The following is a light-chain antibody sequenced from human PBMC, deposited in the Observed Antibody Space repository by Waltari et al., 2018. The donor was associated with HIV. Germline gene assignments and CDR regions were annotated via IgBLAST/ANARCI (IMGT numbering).Light chain of an antibody. J-gene: IGLJ3*02. Sequence: YVLTQPPSVSVAPGKTASLACGGDNIGSKSVHWYQQKPGQAPVLVVYYDGERRSGIAERRSGGYAGNADTLTISRVEAGDGADYYCQVWDTVTDQGVFGGGTKLTVL. CDR2: YDG. CDR3: QVWDTVTDQGV. V-gene: IGLV3-21*04. CDR1: NIGSKS.